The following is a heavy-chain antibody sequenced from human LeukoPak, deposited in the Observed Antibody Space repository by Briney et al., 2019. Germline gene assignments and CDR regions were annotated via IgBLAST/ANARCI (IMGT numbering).Heavy chain of an antibody. CDR3: AALTGHFGMDV. J-gene: IGHJ6*02. CDR1: GFTFSSYE. CDR2: ISSSGSTI. D-gene: IGHD7-27*01. V-gene: IGHV3-48*03. Sequence: GGSLRLSCAASGFTFSSYEMNWVRQAPGKGREWLSYISSSGSTIYYADSVKGRFTISRDNAKNSLYLQLNSLRAEDTAVYYCAALTGHFGMDVWGQGTTVTVSS.